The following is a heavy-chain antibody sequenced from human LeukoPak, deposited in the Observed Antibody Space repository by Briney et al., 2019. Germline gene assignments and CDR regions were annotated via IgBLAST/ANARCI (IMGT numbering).Heavy chain of an antibody. D-gene: IGHD2-15*01. J-gene: IGHJ4*02. CDR3: ARRSGAFDY. Sequence: SGTLSLTCSVSGDSISSNNWWSWVRQPPGKGLEWIGETYHSGSTNYNSSLKSRVTISVDKAKRQFPLKLSSVTAADTAVYYCARRSGAFDYWGQGTLVTVSS. CDR2: TYHSGST. CDR1: GDSISSNNW. V-gene: IGHV4-4*02.